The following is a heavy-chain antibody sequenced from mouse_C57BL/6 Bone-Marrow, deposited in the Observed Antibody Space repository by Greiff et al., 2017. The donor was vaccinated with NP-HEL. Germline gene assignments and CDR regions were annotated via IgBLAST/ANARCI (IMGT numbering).Heavy chain of an antibody. CDR1: GYSITSGYY. V-gene: IGHV3-6*01. CDR2: ISYDGSN. CDR3: AREIYDGSWFAY. J-gene: IGHJ3*01. Sequence: VQLKESGPGLVKPSQSLSLTCSVTGYSITSGYYWYWIRQPPGNKLEWMGYISYDGSNNYNPSLKNRISITRDTSKNQFFLKLNSVTTEDTATYYCAREIYDGSWFAYWGQGTLVTVSA. D-gene: IGHD2-3*01.